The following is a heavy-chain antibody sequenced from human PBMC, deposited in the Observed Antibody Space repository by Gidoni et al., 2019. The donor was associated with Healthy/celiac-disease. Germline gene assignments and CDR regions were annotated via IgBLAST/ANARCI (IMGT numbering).Heavy chain of an antibody. CDR2: IQQDGSEK. V-gene: IGHV3-7*01. CDR3: ARDAALRYFDWLYTPVELSY. J-gene: IGHJ4*02. Sequence: EVQLVESGGGLVQPGGSLRLSCAASGSTFSSYWMRWVRQAPGKGLEWVANIQQDGSEKYYVDSVKGRFTISRDNAKNSLYLQMNSLRAEDTAVYCCARDAALRYFDWLYTPVELSYWGQGTLVTVSS. CDR1: GSTFSSYW. D-gene: IGHD3-9*01.